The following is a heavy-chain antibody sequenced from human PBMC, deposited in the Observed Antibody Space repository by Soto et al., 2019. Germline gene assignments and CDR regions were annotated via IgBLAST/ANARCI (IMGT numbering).Heavy chain of an antibody. V-gene: IGHV4-59*01. CDR1: DISMSPYY. D-gene: IGHD1-26*01. CDR3: AREDDFILGGYAFGY. Sequence: QVQLQEAGPRLVTPSETLSLTCIVSDISMSPYYCTWIRQAPVKGLEWIGHLLYRGTATCNPGLQGRVTISLDTSKKQVALQLSSVIAADTAVYYCAREDDFILGGYAFGYWGPGTLVTVSS. CDR2: LLYRGTA. J-gene: IGHJ3*01.